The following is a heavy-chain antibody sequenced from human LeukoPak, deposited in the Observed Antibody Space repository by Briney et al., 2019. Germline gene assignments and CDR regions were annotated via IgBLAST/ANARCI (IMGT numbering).Heavy chain of an antibody. CDR2: IYTSGST. V-gene: IGHV4-4*08. Sequence: ETLSLTCTVSGGSISSYYWSWIRQPAGKGLEWIGHIYTSGSTNYNPSLKSRVTISVDTSKNQFSLKLNSVTAADTAVYFCALNFDYWGQGTLVPVSS. CDR1: GGSISSYY. CDR3: ALNFDY. J-gene: IGHJ4*02.